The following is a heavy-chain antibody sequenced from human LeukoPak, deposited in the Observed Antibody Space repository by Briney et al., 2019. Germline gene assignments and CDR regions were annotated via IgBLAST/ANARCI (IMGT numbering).Heavy chain of an antibody. CDR2: ISSSSSTI. CDR3: ARDGAGYQLLHDY. J-gene: IGHJ4*02. D-gene: IGHD2-2*01. CDR1: GFTFSSYS. Sequence: PGGSLRLSCAVSGFTFSSYSMNWVRQAPGKGLEWVSYISSSSSTIYYADSVKGRFTISRDNAKNSLYLQMNSLRAEDTAVYYCARDGAGYQLLHDYWGPGTLVTVSS. V-gene: IGHV3-48*01.